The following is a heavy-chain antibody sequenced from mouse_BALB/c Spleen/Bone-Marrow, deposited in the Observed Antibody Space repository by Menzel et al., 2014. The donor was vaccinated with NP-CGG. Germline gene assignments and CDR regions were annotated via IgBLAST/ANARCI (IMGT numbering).Heavy chain of an antibody. V-gene: IGHV1S81*02. CDR2: INPSNGGT. D-gene: IGHD2-3*01. CDR3: TRSDGYYVPHWYFDV. CDR1: GYTFTSYY. J-gene: IGHJ1*01. Sequence: VQLQQSGAELVKPGASVKLSYKASGYTFTSYYMYWVKQRPGQGLEWIGEINPSNGGTNFNEKFKSKATLTVDKSSSTAYMQLSSLTSEDSAVYYCTRSDGYYVPHWYFDVWGAGTTVTVSS.